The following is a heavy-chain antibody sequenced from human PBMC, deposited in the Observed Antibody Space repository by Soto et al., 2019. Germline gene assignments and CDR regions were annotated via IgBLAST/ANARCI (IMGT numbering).Heavy chain of an antibody. CDR3: ARDMHAF. Sequence: QFPGKGLEWIAYPAYTGNTNYHPSLKSRVTISMATSKHQWSLKLTSMTAADTAVSYCARDMHAF. J-gene: IGHJ3*01. V-gene: IGHV4-59*01. CDR2: PAYTGNT.